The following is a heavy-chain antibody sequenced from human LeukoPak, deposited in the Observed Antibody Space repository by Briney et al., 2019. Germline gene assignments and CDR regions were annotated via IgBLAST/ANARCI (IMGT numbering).Heavy chain of an antibody. V-gene: IGHV1-18*01. CDR2: ISAYNGNT. D-gene: IGHD2-2*01. J-gene: IGHJ6*02. CDR1: GYTFTSYG. CDR3: ARSGYCSSTSCSRWDYYYYGMDV. Sequence: ASVKVSCKASGYTFTSYGISWVRQAPGQGLGWMGWISAYNGNTNYAQKLQGRVTMTTDTSTSTAYMELRSLRSDDTAVYYCARSGYCSSTSCSRWDYYYYGMDVWGQGTTVTVSS.